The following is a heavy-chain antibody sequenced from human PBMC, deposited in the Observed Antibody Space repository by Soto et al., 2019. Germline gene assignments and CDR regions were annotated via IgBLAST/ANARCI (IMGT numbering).Heavy chain of an antibody. CDR2: ISSSSSYI. CDR1: GFTFSIYS. V-gene: IGHV3-21*01. D-gene: IGHD6-6*01. CDR3: ATSADLRTYSSSSGDY. Sequence: GSLRLSCAASGFTFSIYSMNWVRQAPGKGLEWVSSISSSSSYIYYADSVKGRFTISRDNAKNSLYLQMNSLRAEDTAVYYCATSADLRTYSSSSGDYWGQGTLVTVSS. J-gene: IGHJ4*02.